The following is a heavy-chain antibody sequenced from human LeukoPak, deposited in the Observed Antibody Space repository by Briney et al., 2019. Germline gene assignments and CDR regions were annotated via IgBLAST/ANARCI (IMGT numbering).Heavy chain of an antibody. CDR2: ISGSGGST. J-gene: IGHJ4*02. V-gene: IGHV3-23*01. D-gene: IGHD1-26*01. Sequence: GGSLRLSYAASGFTFSSYAMSWVRQAPGKGLEWVSAISGSGGSTYYADSVKGRFTISRDNSKNTLYLQMNSLRAEDTAVYYCAKKPRRRELLTYFDYWGQGTLVTVSS. CDR3: AKKPRRRELLTYFDY. CDR1: GFTFSSYA.